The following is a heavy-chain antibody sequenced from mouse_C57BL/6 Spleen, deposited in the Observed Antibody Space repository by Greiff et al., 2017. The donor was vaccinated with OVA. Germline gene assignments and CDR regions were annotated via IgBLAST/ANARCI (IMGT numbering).Heavy chain of an antibody. CDR3: IYGNPWGGFFDY. Sequence: EVKLMESGGGLVQPGGSMKLSCVASGFTFSNYWMNWVRQSPEKGLEWVAQIRLKSDNYATHYAESVKGRFTISSDDSKSSVYLQMNNLRAEDTGIYYCIYGNPWGGFFDYWGQGTTLTVSS. V-gene: IGHV6-3*01. D-gene: IGHD2-1*01. J-gene: IGHJ2*01. CDR1: GFTFSNYW. CDR2: IRLKSDNYAT.